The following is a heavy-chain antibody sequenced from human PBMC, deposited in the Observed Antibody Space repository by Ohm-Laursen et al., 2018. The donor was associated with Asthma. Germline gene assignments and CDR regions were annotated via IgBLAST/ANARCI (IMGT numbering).Heavy chain of an antibody. Sequence: SLRLSCAASGYTFRRYSIHWVRQAPGKGLEWVSLISNSGTTIYYADSVKGRFTISRDNAKNSLFLQMNSLRVEDTAVYYCARNPTARPFDYWGQGILVTVSS. V-gene: IGHV3-21*01. CDR1: GYTFRRYS. D-gene: IGHD6-6*01. CDR3: ARNPTARPFDY. CDR2: ISNSGTTI. J-gene: IGHJ4*02.